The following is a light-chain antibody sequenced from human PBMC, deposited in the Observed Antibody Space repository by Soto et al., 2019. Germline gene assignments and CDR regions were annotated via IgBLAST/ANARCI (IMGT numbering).Light chain of an antibody. CDR1: QSVSSSY. J-gene: IGKJ2*01. V-gene: IGKV3-20*01. CDR2: GAS. Sequence: EIVLTQSPGTLSLSPGERATLSCRASQSVSSSYLAWYQQKPGQAPRLLIYGASSRATGIPDRFSGSGSGRVFTLTISRLEPEDFAVYYCQQDGSSPYTFGQGTKLEIK. CDR3: QQDGSSPYT.